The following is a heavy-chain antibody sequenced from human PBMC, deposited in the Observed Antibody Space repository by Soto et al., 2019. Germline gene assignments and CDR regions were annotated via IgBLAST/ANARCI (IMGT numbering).Heavy chain of an antibody. Sequence: PSETLSLSCTVSGDSISSGGSYWTWIRQHPGKGLEWIGYTYYIGSPYYNPSLQSRVTISVDTSKNQVSLKLSSVTAADTAVYYCARAGGTVAAINFYGLDVWGQGTTV. D-gene: IGHD1-26*01. CDR3: ARAGGTVAAINFYGLDV. J-gene: IGHJ6*02. CDR2: TYYIGSP. V-gene: IGHV4-31*03. CDR1: GDSISSGGSY.